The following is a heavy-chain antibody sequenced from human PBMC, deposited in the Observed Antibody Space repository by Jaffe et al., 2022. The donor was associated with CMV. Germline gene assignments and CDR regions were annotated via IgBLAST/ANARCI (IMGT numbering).Heavy chain of an antibody. CDR2: ISWDGGST. V-gene: IGHV3-43*01. D-gene: IGHD3-9*01. CDR1: GFTFDDYT. Sequence: EVQLVESGGVVVQPGGSLRLSCAASGFTFDDYTMHWVRQAPGKGLEWVSLISWDGGSTYYADSVKGRFTISRDNSKNSLYLQMNSLRTEDTALYYCAKGGILTGYTTHFDYWGQGTLVTVSS. CDR3: AKGGILTGYTTHFDY. J-gene: IGHJ4*02.